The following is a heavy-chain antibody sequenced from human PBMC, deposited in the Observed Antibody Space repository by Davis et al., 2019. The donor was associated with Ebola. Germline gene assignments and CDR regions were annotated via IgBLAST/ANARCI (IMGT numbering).Heavy chain of an antibody. D-gene: IGHD3-3*01. J-gene: IGHJ4*02. CDR3: ASLKLGYDFWSAHAGRRYFDY. V-gene: IGHV4-34*01. CDR1: GGSISSGGYY. CDR2: INHSGST. Sequence: PSETLSLTCAVSGGSISSGGYYWSWIRQPPGKGLEWIGEINHSGSTNYNPSLKSRVTISVDTSKNQFSLKLSSVTAADTAVYYCASLKLGYDFWSAHAGRRYFDYWGQGTLVTVSS.